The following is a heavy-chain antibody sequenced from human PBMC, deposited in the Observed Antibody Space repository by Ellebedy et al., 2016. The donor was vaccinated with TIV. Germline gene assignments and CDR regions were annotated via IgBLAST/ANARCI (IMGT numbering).Heavy chain of an antibody. Sequence: MPSETLSLTCAVSGGSISSSNGWSRFRQPPGKGLAWIGEIYRSWTTHYNPSLKSRVTISLDKSNNQFSLSLSSVTAADPAVYYCARLIFNAFDIWGQGTIVTVSS. J-gene: IGHJ3*02. V-gene: IGHV4-4*02. CDR3: ARLIFNAFDI. CDR1: GGSISSSNG. CDR2: IYRSWTT. D-gene: IGHD2-21*02.